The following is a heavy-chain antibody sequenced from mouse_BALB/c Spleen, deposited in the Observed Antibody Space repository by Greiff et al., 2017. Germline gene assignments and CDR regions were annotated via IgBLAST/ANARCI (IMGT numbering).Heavy chain of an antibody. J-gene: IGHJ4*01. CDR1: GFTFSSFG. CDR2: ISSGGSYT. Sequence: DVKLVESGGGLVQPGGSRKLSCAASGFTFSSFGMHWVRQAPEKGLEWVATISSGGSYTYYPDSVKGRFTISRDNAKNTLYLQMSSLKSEDTAMYYWARRRVVAPYYAMDYWGQGTSVTVSS. V-gene: IGHV5-6*03. CDR3: ARRRVVAPYYAMDY. D-gene: IGHD1-1*01.